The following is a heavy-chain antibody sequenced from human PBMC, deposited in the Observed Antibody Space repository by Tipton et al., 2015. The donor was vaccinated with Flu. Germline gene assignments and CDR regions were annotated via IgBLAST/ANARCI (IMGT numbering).Heavy chain of an antibody. Sequence: TLSLTCAVYGGSFSDYYWSWIRQPPGKGLEWIGEINHSGSTNYNPSLKSRVTISVDTSKNQFSLKLSSVTAADTAVYYCARHPPRSYWGQGTLVTVSS. CDR2: INHSGST. CDR3: ARHPPRSY. V-gene: IGHV4-34*01. J-gene: IGHJ4*02. CDR1: GGSFSDYY.